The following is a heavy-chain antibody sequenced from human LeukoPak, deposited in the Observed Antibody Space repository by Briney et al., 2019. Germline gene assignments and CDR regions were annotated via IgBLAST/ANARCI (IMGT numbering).Heavy chain of an antibody. CDR1: GGTFSSYA. J-gene: IGHJ4*02. Sequence: SVTVSCKASGGTFSSYAISWVRQAPGQGLEWMGGIIPIFGTANYAQKFQGRVAITADESTSTAYMELSSLRSEDTAVYYCASSPPGYGVDYWGQGTLVTVSS. D-gene: IGHD4-17*01. V-gene: IGHV1-69*13. CDR2: IIPIFGTA. CDR3: ASSPPGYGVDY.